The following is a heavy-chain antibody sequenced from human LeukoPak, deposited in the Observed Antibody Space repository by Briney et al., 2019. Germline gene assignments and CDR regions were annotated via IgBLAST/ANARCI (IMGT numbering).Heavy chain of an antibody. D-gene: IGHD2-2*02. Sequence: GGSLRLSCAASGFTFSRYWMSWVRQAPGKGLEWVANIKEDGSDKYYVDSVKGRFTISRDNAKNSLFLQVNSLRAEDTAVYYCARDTGCNTFDYWGQGTLVTVSS. V-gene: IGHV3-7*05. CDR3: ARDTGCNTFDY. CDR2: IKEDGSDK. CDR1: GFTFSRYW. J-gene: IGHJ4*02.